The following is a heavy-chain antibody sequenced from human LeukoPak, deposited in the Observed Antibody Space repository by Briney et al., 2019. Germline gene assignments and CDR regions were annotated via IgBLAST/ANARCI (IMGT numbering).Heavy chain of an antibody. CDR2: VYYSGTS. CDR3: ARHESSGWYYLFRY. D-gene: IGHD3-22*01. Sequence: PSETLSLTCNVSGGTISLSSYYWGWIRQPPGKGLQWIGSVYYSGTSYYNLSLKSRVTISVDTSKNQFSLRLTSVTAADTAVYYCARHESSGWYYLFRYWGQGTLVTVSS. V-gene: IGHV4-39*01. CDR1: GGTISLSSYY. J-gene: IGHJ4*02.